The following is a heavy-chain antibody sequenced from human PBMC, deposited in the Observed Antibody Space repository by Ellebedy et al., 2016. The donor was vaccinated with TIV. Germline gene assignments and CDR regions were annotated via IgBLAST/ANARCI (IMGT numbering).Heavy chain of an antibody. CDR1: GVTFSSYW. CDR2: LNNEGKMI. D-gene: IGHD1-26*01. CDR3: VGRGSSVNPFS. V-gene: IGHV3-74*03. J-gene: IGHJ5*02. Sequence: PGGSLRLSCAASGVTFSSYWKHWVRQAPGKGLVLVSRLNNEGKMIMYAVSGKGRFTISRDNAKDTLYLQMSRLRAEDTAVYYCVGRGSSVNPFSWGQGTLVTVSS.